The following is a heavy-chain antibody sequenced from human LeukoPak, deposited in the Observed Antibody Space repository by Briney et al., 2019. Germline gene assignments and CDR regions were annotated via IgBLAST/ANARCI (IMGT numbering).Heavy chain of an antibody. V-gene: IGHV1-69*04. CDR2: IIPILGIA. CDR1: GYTFTGYY. J-gene: IGHJ4*02. Sequence: SVKVSCKASGYTFTGYYMHWVRQAPGQGLEWMGRIIPILGIANYAQKFQGRVTITADKSTSTAYMELSSLRPEDTAVYYCARGGEYYDYVWGSHPDVKIDYWGQGTLVTVSS. CDR3: ARGGEYYDYVWGSHPDVKIDY. D-gene: IGHD3-16*01.